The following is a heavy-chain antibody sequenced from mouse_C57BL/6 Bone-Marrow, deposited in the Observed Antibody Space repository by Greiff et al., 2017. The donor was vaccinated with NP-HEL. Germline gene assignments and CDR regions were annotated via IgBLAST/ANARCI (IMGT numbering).Heavy chain of an antibody. Sequence: QVQLKQSGAELARPGASVKLSCKASGYTFTSYGISWVKQRTGQGLEWIGEIYPRSGNTYYNEKFKGKATLTADKSSSTAYMELRSLTSEDSAVYFCERSGLRNYYGSRYAMDYGCQGTSDTVSS. J-gene: IGHJ4*01. CDR3: ERSGLRNYYGSRYAMDY. V-gene: IGHV1-81*01. CDR2: IYPRSGNT. CDR1: GYTFTSYG. D-gene: IGHD1-1*01.